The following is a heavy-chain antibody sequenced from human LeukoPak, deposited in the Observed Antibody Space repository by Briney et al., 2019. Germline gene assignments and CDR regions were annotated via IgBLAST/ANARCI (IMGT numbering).Heavy chain of an antibody. V-gene: IGHV1-8*01. J-gene: IGHJ3*02. CDR3: ARGLQENLAWLQAFSAFDI. Sequence: ASVKVSCKASGYTFTSYDINWARQATGQGLEWMGWMNPNSGNTGYAQKFQGRVTMTRNTSISTAYMELRSLRSDDTAVYYCARGLQENLAWLQAFSAFDIWGQGTMVTVSS. CDR1: GYTFTSYD. CDR2: MNPNSGNT. D-gene: IGHD6-19*01.